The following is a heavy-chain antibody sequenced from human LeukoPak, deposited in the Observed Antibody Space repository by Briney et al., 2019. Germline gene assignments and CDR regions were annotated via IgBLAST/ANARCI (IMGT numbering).Heavy chain of an antibody. CDR1: GFNFGSFA. CDR3: ARGKMVRGNAFDI. CDR2: ISSSTSYT. D-gene: IGHD3-10*01. V-gene: IGHV3-21*05. J-gene: IGHJ3*02. Sequence: GGSLRLSCAASGFNFGSFAMIWVRQAPGKGLEWVSYISSSTSYTTYADSVKGRFTISRDNSKNTLYLQMNSLRAEDTAVYYCARGKMVRGNAFDIWGQGTMVTVSS.